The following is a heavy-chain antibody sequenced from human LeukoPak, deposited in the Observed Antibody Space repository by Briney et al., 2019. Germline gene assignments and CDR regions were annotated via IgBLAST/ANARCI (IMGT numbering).Heavy chain of an antibody. CDR2: IYPADSDT. CDR1: GFRFTNYW. V-gene: IGHV5-51*01. J-gene: IGHJ6*03. D-gene: IGHD3-10*01. Sequence: GESLKISCKGFGFRFTNYWIGWVRPMPGKDLEWVGIIYPADSDTRYSPSLQGQVTISADKSISTAYLQWSSLKASDTAMYYCARHRGITMVRGDMIVYYYYMDVWGKGTTVTISS. CDR3: ARHRGITMVRGDMIVYYYYMDV.